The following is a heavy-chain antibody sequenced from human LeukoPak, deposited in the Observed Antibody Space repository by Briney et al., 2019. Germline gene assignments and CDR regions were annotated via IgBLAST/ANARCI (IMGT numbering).Heavy chain of an antibody. V-gene: IGHV3-23*01. J-gene: IGHJ4*02. CDR1: GFIFSYYV. Sequence: GSLRLSRVSCGFIFSYYVISWVGPPPWKGVEWVSVISGRGGRNYYALYVRGRFTLHRYKSQNTLYLQMNSLRAEETAVYYCAKDLGGGWYDPGYYFDYWGQGTLVTVSS. CDR3: AKDLGGGWYDPGYYFDY. CDR2: ISGRGGRN. D-gene: IGHD6-19*01.